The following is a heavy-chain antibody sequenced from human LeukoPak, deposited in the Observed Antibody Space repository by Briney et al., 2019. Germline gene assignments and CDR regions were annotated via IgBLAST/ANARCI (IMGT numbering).Heavy chain of an antibody. CDR1: GYTFTGYY. V-gene: IGHV1-2*02. CDR3: ARDREDSGDYRQEWDYYYYYMDV. J-gene: IGHJ6*03. D-gene: IGHD4-17*01. CDR2: INPNSGGT. Sequence: GASVKVSCKASGYTFTGYYMHWVRQAPGQGLEWMGWINPNSGGTNYAQKFQGRVTMTRDTSISTAYMELSRLRSDDTAVYYCARDREDSGDYRQEWDYYYYYMDVWGKGTTVTVSS.